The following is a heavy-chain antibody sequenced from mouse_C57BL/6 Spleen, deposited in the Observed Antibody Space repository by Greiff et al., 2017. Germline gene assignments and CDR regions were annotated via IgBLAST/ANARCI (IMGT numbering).Heavy chain of an antibody. CDR1: GFTFSDYY. Sequence: EVKLMESGGGLVQPGGSLKLSCAASGFTFSDYYMYWVRQTPEKRLEWVAYISNGGGSTYYPDTVKGRFTISRDNAKNTLYLQMSRLKSEDTAMYYCARQGTYGSSSWYFDVWGTGTTVTVSS. D-gene: IGHD1-1*01. J-gene: IGHJ1*03. V-gene: IGHV5-12*01. CDR3: ARQGTYGSSSWYFDV. CDR2: ISNGGGST.